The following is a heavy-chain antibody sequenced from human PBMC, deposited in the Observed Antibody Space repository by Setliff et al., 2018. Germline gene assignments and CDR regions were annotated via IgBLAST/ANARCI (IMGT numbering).Heavy chain of an antibody. Sequence: SETLSLTCTVSGSSISSGGYYWSWIRQHPGKGLEWIGYIYYSGSTSYYNPSLKSRVTISVDTSKDQFSLKLSSVTAADTAVYYCARGRAGHSGHWGQGTLVTV. V-gene: IGHV4-31*03. D-gene: IGHD6-19*01. CDR2: IYYSGSTS. J-gene: IGHJ4*02. CDR1: GSSISSGGYY. CDR3: ARGRAGHSGH.